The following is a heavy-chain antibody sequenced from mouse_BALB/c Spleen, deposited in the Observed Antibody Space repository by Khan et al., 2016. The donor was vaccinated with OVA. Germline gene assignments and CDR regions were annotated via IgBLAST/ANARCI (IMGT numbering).Heavy chain of an antibody. Sequence: QVQLQQSGPGLVQPSQSLSITCTVTDFSLSTYGIHWVRRSPGKGLEWLGVIWSGGSTDYNAAFISRLSISKDNSKSQVFFKMNSLQTDDTAIYYCTRVYYRYDRYFDVWGAGTTVTVAS. J-gene: IGHJ1*01. D-gene: IGHD2-14*01. V-gene: IGHV2-4-1*01. CDR2: IWSGGST. CDR3: TRVYYRYDRYFDV. CDR1: DFSLSTYG.